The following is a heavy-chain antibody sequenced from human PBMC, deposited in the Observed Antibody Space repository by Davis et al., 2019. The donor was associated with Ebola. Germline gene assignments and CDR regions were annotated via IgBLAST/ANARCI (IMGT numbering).Heavy chain of an antibody. CDR3: AGGQWVLPEDY. D-gene: IGHD1-26*01. CDR1: GFTFSSYW. Sequence: HTGGSLRLSCAASGFTFSSYWMHWVRQAPGKGLVWVSRIKTDGSYTNYADSVKGRFAIFRDNAKNTLYLQMNGLRAEDTAVYYCAGGQWVLPEDYWGQGTLVTVSS. V-gene: IGHV3-74*01. CDR2: IKTDGSYT. J-gene: IGHJ4*02.